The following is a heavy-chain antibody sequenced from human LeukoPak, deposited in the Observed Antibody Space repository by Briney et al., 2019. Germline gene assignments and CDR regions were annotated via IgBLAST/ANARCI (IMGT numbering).Heavy chain of an antibody. D-gene: IGHD1-26*01. Sequence: GGSLRLSCAASGFTVSSNYMSWVRQAPGKGLELGSVIYRGGNTYYADSVKGRFTISRDNSKNTLFLQMDSLRADDTAVYYCARGGRAGWSGSYEDSFDIWGQGTMVTVSS. CDR2: IYRGGNT. CDR1: GFTVSSNY. V-gene: IGHV3-53*01. J-gene: IGHJ3*02. CDR3: ARGGRAGWSGSYEDSFDI.